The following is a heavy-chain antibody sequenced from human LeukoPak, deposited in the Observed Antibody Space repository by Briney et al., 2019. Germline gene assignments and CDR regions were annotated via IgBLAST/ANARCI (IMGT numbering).Heavy chain of an antibody. CDR1: GGSIGYSY. CDR3: ARMSRFSWTPYYFDY. CDR2: IFHTGST. V-gene: IGHV4-59*01. Sequence: SETLSLTCTVSGGSIGYSYWSWIRQSPGKGLEWIGYIFHTGSTTYNPSLKSRVTISIDTSKTQFSLKLSSVTAADTAVYYCARMSRFSWTPYYFDYWSQGTLVIVSS. J-gene: IGHJ4*02. D-gene: IGHD3/OR15-3a*01.